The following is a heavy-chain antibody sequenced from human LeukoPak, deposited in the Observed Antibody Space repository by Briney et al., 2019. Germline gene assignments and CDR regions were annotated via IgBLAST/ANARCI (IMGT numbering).Heavy chain of an antibody. CDR1: GYSISSYY. D-gene: IGHD3-22*01. J-gene: IGHJ4*02. V-gene: IGHV4-59*01. CDR2: IYYSGST. CDR3: ARVTGYMIEDYFDY. Sequence: PSETLSLTCTVSGYSISSYYWSWIRQPPGKGLEWIGYIYYSGSTNYNPSLKSRVTISVDTSKNQFSLRLSSVTAADTAVYYCARVTGYMIEDYFDYWGQGTLVTVSS.